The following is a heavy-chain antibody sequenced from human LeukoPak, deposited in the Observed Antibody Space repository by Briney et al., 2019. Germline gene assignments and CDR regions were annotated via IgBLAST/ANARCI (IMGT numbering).Heavy chain of an antibody. D-gene: IGHD5-12*01. CDR2: IYYSGST. Sequence: PSETLSLTCTVSGGSISSSSYYWGWIRQPPGKGLEWIGSIYYSGSTYYNPSLKSRVTISVDTSKNQFSLKLSSVTAADTAVYYCARLGGYPSWFDPWGQGTLVTVSS. J-gene: IGHJ5*02. CDR3: ARLGGYPSWFDP. V-gene: IGHV4-39*07. CDR1: GGSISSSSYY.